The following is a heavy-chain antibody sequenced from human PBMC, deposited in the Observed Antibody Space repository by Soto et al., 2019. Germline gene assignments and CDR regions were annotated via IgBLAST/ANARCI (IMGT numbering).Heavy chain of an antibody. D-gene: IGHD2-8*01. CDR1: GYSFTDYH. J-gene: IGHJ6*02. CDR3: ARGDSTDCSNGVCSFFYNHDMDV. V-gene: IGHV1-2*04. Sequence: ASVKVSFKASGYSFTDYHIHWVRQAPGQGLEWLGRINPKSGGTSTAQKFQGWVTMTTDTSISTASMELTRLTSDDTAIYYCARGDSTDCSNGVCSFFYNHDMDVWGQGTTVTVS. CDR2: INPKSGGT.